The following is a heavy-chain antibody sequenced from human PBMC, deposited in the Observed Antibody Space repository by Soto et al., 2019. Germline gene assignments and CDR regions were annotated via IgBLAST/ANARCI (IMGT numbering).Heavy chain of an antibody. CDR2: ISVSGDST. D-gene: IGHD2-21*02. J-gene: IGHJ4*02. V-gene: IGHV3-23*01. CDR3: AKIFRYGDPEY. Sequence: SLRLSCAASGFTFSSYAMSWVRQAPGKGLEWVSGISVSGDSTYYAGSVKGRFTISRDNSKSTLYLQMNSLRAEDTAVYYCAKIFRYGDPEYWGQGALVTVSS. CDR1: GFTFSSYA.